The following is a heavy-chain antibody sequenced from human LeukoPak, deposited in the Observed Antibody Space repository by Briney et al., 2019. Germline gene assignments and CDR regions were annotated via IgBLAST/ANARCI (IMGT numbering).Heavy chain of an antibody. D-gene: IGHD6-19*01. V-gene: IGHV3-7*01. Sequence: GGSLRLSCAASGFTFSSYWMSWVRQAPGKGLEWVANIKQDGSEKYYVDSVKGRFTISRDNAKNSPYLQMNSLRAEDTAVYYCARAREAGNFDYWGQGTLVTVSS. J-gene: IGHJ4*02. CDR3: ARAREAGNFDY. CDR1: GFTFSSYW. CDR2: IKQDGSEK.